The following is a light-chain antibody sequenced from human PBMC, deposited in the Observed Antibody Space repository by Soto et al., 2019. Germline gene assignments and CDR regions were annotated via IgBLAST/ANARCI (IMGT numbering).Light chain of an antibody. V-gene: IGLV1-40*01. CDR3: QSYDSSRSGWV. CDR2: TNN. Sequence: QSVLTQPPSVSGAPGQRVTISCTGSSSNIGAGYGVHWYQQLPGTAPKLLIYTNNNRPSGVPDRFSGSKSGTSASLAITGLLAEDEADYYCQSYDSSRSGWVFGGGTKLTVL. J-gene: IGLJ3*02. CDR1: SSNIGAGYG.